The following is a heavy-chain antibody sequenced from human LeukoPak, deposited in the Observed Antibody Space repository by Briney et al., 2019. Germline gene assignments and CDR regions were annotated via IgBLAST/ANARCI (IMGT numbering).Heavy chain of an antibody. V-gene: IGHV1-3*01. Sequence: ASVKVSCKASGYTFTSYAMHWVRQAPGQRLEWMGWINAGNGNTKYSQKFQGRVTITRDTSASTAYMELSSLRSEDTAVYYYAREILYSSGWYPWGQGTLVTVSS. J-gene: IGHJ5*02. CDR3: AREILYSSGWYP. D-gene: IGHD6-19*01. CDR2: INAGNGNT. CDR1: GYTFTSYA.